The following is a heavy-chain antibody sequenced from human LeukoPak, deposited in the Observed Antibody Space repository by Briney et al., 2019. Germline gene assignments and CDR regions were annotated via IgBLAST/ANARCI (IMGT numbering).Heavy chain of an antibody. D-gene: IGHD3-22*01. Sequence: GGSLRLPCSASGFTFSSYAMHWVRQAPGKGLEYVSGISSNGGRTDYADSVRGRFTISRDNSKNTLYLQMSSLRAEDTAVYYCVKGITMIAKLPLDYWGQGTLVTVSS. V-gene: IGHV3-64D*09. J-gene: IGHJ4*02. CDR3: VKGITMIAKLPLDY. CDR1: GFTFSSYA. CDR2: ISSNGGRT.